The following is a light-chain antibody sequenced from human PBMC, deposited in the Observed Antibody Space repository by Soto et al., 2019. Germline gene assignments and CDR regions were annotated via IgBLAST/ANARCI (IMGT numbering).Light chain of an antibody. J-gene: IGLJ2*01. Sequence: QSVLTQPQSTSGTPGQRVTISCSGGSSNIGINTVTWYQQLPGTAPKLLIYNNIQRPSGVPDRISGSKSGTSAYLAISGLQSEDEADYFCATWDDSLHGLVFGGGTKLTVL. CDR3: ATWDDSLHGLV. CDR2: NNI. CDR1: SSNIGINT. V-gene: IGLV1-44*01.